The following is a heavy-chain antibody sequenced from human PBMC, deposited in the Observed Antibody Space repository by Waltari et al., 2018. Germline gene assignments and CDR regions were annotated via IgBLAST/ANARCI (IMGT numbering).Heavy chain of an antibody. CDR2: FDPEDGET. CDR1: GYTFTDYY. CDR3: ATEPQNPSRWFDP. Sequence: EVQLVQSGAEVKKPGATVKISCKASGYTFTDYYMHWVQQAPGKGLEWMGRFDPEDGETIYAEKFQGRGTITAETSTDTAYMELSSLRSEETAVYYRATEPQNPSRWFDPWGQGTLVTVSS. V-gene: IGHV1-69-2*01. J-gene: IGHJ5*02.